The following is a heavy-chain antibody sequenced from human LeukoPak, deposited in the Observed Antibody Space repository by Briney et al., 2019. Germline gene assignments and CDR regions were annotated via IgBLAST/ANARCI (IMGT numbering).Heavy chain of an antibody. CDR3: AKEVGYGSPYFDY. D-gene: IGHD5-12*01. J-gene: IGHJ4*02. Sequence: PGGSLRLSCAASGFTFSNYGMHWVRQAPGKGLEWEALISFDESSEYYADSVKGRFSISRDNSKNTLYLQMNNARVDDTAVYYCAKEVGYGSPYFDYWGQGTLVTVSS. CDR2: ISFDESSE. V-gene: IGHV3-30*18. CDR1: GFTFSNYG.